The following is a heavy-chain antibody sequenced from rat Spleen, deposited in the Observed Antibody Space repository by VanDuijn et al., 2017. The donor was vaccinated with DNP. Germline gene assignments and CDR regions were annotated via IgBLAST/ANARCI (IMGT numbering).Heavy chain of an antibody. CDR3: VRPHYEGYRIGYFDY. V-gene: IGHV5-31*01. CDR2: ITSSGDNT. J-gene: IGHJ2*01. D-gene: IGHD1-11*01. CDR1: GFNFNDYW. Sequence: EVKLVASGGGLVQPGRSLKLSCAASGFNFNDYWMGWIRQVPGKGLEWVASITSSGDNTYYPDSVKGRFTISRDNAKSTLYLQMNSLRSEDMATYYCVRPHYEGYRIGYFDYWGQGVMVTVSS.